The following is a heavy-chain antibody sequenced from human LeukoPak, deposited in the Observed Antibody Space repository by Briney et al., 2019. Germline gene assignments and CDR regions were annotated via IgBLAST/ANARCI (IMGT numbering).Heavy chain of an antibody. Sequence: GGSLRLSCAASGFNFSSYWMHWVRQAPGKGLVWVSRINTDGSNTKYADSVKGRFTISRDNAMNTLYLQMNSLRAEDTAVYYCAGDANWLDPWGQGTLVTVSS. CDR2: INTDGSNT. V-gene: IGHV3-74*03. CDR3: AGDANWLDP. CDR1: GFNFSSYW. J-gene: IGHJ5*02.